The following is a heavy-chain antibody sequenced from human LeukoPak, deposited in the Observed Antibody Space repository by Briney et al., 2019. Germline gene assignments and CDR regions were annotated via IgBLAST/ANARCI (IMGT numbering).Heavy chain of an antibody. V-gene: IGHV3-66*01. D-gene: IGHD5-18*01. CDR2: IYSGGST. Sequence: GGSLRLSCAASGFTVSNNYMSWVRQAPGKGLEWVSVIYSGGSTYYADSVKGRFTISRDNSKNTLYLQMNSLRAEDTAVYYCARDGAMDAPDDAFDIWGQGTMVTVSS. CDR1: GFTVSNNY. CDR3: ARDGAMDAPDDAFDI. J-gene: IGHJ3*02.